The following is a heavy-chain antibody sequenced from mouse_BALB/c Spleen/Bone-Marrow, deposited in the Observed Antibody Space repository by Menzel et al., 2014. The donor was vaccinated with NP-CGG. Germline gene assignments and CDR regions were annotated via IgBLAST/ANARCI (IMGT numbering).Heavy chain of an antibody. CDR1: GFNIXDTY. Sequence: EVQLQQSGAELVKPGASVKLSCTASGFNIXDTYMHWVKQRPEQGLEWIGRIDPANGNTKYDPKFQGKATITADTSSNTAYLQPSSLTSEDTAVYYCALYYDYDVGYWGQGTTLTVSP. D-gene: IGHD2-4*01. V-gene: IGHV14-3*02. CDR3: ALYYDYDVGY. J-gene: IGHJ2*01. CDR2: IDPANGNT.